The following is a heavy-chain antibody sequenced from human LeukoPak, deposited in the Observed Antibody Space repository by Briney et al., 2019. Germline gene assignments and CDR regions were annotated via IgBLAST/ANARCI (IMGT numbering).Heavy chain of an antibody. V-gene: IGHV3-21*01. D-gene: IGHD3-10*01. CDR3: ARARWFGEFDY. J-gene: IGHJ4*02. CDR1: RFTFSSYS. Sequence: GGSLRLSCAASRFTFSSYSMNWVRQAPGKGLEWVSSISGSSNYIYYADSVKGRFTISRDNAKNSLYLQMNSLRAEDTAVYYCARARWFGEFDYWGQGTLVTVSS. CDR2: ISGSSNYI.